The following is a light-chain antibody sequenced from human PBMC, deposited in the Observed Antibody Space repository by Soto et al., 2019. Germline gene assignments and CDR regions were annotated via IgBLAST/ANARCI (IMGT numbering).Light chain of an antibody. V-gene: IGKV1-39*01. J-gene: IGKJ1*01. Sequence: DIQMTQSPSSLSASVGDRVTITCRASQTISIFLNWYQQKPGKAPKLLIYGASTLQGGVPSRFSGSGSGTDFTLTISRLLPEDFATYYCQRSYGSPPWTFGQGTKVDIK. CDR2: GAS. CDR3: QRSYGSPPWT. CDR1: QTISIF.